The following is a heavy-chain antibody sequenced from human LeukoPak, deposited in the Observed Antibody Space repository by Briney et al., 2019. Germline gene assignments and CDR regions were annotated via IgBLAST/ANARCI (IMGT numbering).Heavy chain of an antibody. D-gene: IGHD2-2*01. J-gene: IGHJ5*02. CDR1: GYTFTGYY. CDR2: INPNSGGT. CDR3: ARDTPAADYWFDP. Sequence: ASVKVSCKASGYTFTGYYMHWVRQAPGQGLEWMGWINPNSGGTNYAQKFQGGVTMTRDTSISTAYMELSRLRSDDTAVYYCARDTPAADYWFDPWGQGTLVTVSS. V-gene: IGHV1-2*02.